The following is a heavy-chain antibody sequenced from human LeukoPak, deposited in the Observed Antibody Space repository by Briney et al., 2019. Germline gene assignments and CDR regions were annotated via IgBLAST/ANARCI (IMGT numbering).Heavy chain of an antibody. V-gene: IGHV3-30*04. CDR3: ARYSSSWYALDD. CDR2: ISYDGSNK. J-gene: IGHJ4*02. Sequence: GGSLRLSCAASGFTFSSYAMHWVRQAPGKGLEWVAVISYDGSNKYYADSVKGRFTISRDNSKNTLYLQMNSLRAEDTAVYYCARYSSSWYALDDWGQGTLVTVSS. CDR1: GFTFSSYA. D-gene: IGHD6-13*01.